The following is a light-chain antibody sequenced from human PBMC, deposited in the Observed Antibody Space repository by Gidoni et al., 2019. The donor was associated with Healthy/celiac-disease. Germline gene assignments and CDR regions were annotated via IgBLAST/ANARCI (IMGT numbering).Light chain of an antibody. CDR2: DAS. V-gene: IGKV1-33*01. CDR3: QQDDNLPQT. J-gene: IGKJ5*01. CDR1: QDISNY. Sequence: DIQMTQSPSSLSASVGDRVTITCQASQDISNYLIWYQQKPGKAPKLLIYDASKLEKDLTFTISSLQPEDIATYYCQQDDNLPQTFGQGTRLEIK.